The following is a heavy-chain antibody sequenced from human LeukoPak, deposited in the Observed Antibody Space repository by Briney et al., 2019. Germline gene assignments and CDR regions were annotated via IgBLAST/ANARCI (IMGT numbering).Heavy chain of an antibody. D-gene: IGHD3-10*01. Sequence: SETLSLTCAVYGGSFSGYYWSWIRQPPGKGLEWIGEINHSGSTNYNPSLKSRVTISVDTSKNQFSLKLSSVTAADTAVYYCARGSYGSGSYYNVPNAFDIWGQGTMVTVSS. V-gene: IGHV4-34*01. CDR2: INHSGST. J-gene: IGHJ3*02. CDR1: GGSFSGYY. CDR3: ARGSYGSGSYYNVPNAFDI.